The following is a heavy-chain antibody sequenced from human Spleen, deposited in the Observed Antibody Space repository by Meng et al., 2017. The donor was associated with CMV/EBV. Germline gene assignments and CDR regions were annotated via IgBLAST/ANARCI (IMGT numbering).Heavy chain of an antibody. CDR2: IIPIFGTA. CDR3: ERLRCSTSCPNEDYYYYGMDV. CDR1: GGTFSSYA. V-gene: IGHV1-69*05. Sequence: SVKVSCKASGGTFSSYAISWVRQAPGQGLEWMGGIIPIFGTANYAQKFQGRVTITTDESTSTAYMELSSLRSEDTAVYYCERLRCSTSCPNEDYYYYGMDVWGQGTTVTVSS. J-gene: IGHJ6*02. D-gene: IGHD2-2*01.